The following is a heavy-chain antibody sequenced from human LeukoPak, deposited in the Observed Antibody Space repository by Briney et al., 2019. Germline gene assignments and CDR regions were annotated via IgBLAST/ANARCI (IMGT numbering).Heavy chain of an antibody. J-gene: IGHJ4*02. CDR3: ARDPIIVGATPLFDY. D-gene: IGHD1-26*01. CDR2: INPNSGGT. CDR1: GYTFTGYY. V-gene: IGHV1-2*02. Sequence: ASVKVSCKASGYTFTGYYIHWVRQAPGQGLEWMGWINPNSGGTNYAQKFQGRVTMTRDTSISTAYMELSRLRSDDTAVYYCARDPIIVGATPLFDYWGQGTLVTVSS.